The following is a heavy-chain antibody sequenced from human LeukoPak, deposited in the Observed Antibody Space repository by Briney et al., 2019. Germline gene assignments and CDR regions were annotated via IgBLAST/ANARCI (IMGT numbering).Heavy chain of an antibody. V-gene: IGHV4-39*07. CDR3: ATRSGYSSSWYGALVDYYYYYYMDV. D-gene: IGHD6-13*01. Sequence: LETLSLTCTVSGGSISSNSYYWGWIRQPPGKGLEWIGSIYYSGSTYYNPSLKSRVTISVDTSRNQFSLKLSSVTAADTAVYYCATRSGYSSSWYGALVDYYYYYYMDVWGKGTTVTVSS. CDR2: IYYSGST. CDR1: GGSISSNSYY. J-gene: IGHJ6*03.